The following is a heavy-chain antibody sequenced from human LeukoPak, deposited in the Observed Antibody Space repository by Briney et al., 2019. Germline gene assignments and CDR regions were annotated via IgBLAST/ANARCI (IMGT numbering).Heavy chain of an antibody. Sequence: PGGSLRLSCAASGFTFSNAWMSWVRQAPGKGLEWVGRIKSKTDGGITDYAAPVKGRFTISRDDSKNTLYLQVNSLKTEDTAVYYCTTGGGYSGYDLFDYWGQGTLVTVSS. D-gene: IGHD5-12*01. CDR2: IKSKTDGGIT. V-gene: IGHV3-15*01. J-gene: IGHJ4*02. CDR1: GFTFSNAW. CDR3: TTGGGYSGYDLFDY.